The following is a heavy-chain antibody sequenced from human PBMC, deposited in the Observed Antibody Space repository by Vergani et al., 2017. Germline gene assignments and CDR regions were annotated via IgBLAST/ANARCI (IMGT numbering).Heavy chain of an antibody. J-gene: IGHJ4*02. D-gene: IGHD6-19*01. CDR3: ARGGTGIAVVAPEWFDY. Sequence: QVQLQQWGAGLLKPSETLSLTCAVYGGYFSGYYWSWIRQPPGKGLEWIGEINHSGSTHYNPSLKSRVTISVDTSKNQFSLKLSSVTAADTAVYYCARGGTGIAVVAPEWFDYWGQGSLVTVYS. CDR2: INHSGST. V-gene: IGHV4-34*01. CDR1: GGYFSGYY.